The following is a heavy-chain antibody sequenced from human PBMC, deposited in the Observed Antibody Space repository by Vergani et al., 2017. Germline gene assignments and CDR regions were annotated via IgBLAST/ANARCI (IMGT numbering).Heavy chain of an antibody. Sequence: QVTLKESGPVLVKPTETLTLTCTVSGFSLSNARMGVSWIRQPPGKALEWLAHIFSNDEKSYSTSLKSRLTISKDTSKSQVVLTMTNMDPVDTATYYCARISTYYDFWSGYYSYYFDYGGQGTLVTVSS. CDR3: ARISTYYDFWSGYYSYYFDY. J-gene: IGHJ4*02. CDR1: GFSLSNARMG. V-gene: IGHV2-26*01. CDR2: IFSNDEK. D-gene: IGHD3-3*01.